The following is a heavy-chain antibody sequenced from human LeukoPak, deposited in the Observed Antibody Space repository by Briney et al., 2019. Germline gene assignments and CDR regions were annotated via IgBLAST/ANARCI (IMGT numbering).Heavy chain of an antibody. CDR3: ARSSGWYYYYGMDV. Sequence: ASVKVSCKASGYTFTTYGISWVRQAPGQGLEWMGWISTYNGDTHYAQKLQGRVTMTADTSTSTAYMELRSLRSDDTAVYYCARSSGWYYYYGMDVWGQGTTVTVSS. CDR2: ISTYNGDT. V-gene: IGHV1-18*01. CDR1: GYTFTTYG. D-gene: IGHD6-19*01. J-gene: IGHJ6*02.